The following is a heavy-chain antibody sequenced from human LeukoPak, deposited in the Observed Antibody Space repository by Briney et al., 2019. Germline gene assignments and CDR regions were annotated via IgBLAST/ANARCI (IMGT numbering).Heavy chain of an antibody. D-gene: IGHD6-13*01. CDR2: INHSGST. J-gene: IGHJ5*02. V-gene: IGHV4-34*01. CDR1: GGSFSGYY. Sequence: SETLSLTCAVYGGSFSGYYWSWIRRPPGKGLEWIGEINHSGSTNYNPSLKSRVTISVDTSKNQFSLKLSSVTAADTAVYYCAGVEIGIAAAGNWFDPWGQGTLVTVSS. CDR3: AGVEIGIAAAGNWFDP.